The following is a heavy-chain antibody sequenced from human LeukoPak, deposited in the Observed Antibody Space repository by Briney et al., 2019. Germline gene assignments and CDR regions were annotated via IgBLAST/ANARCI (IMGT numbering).Heavy chain of an antibody. CDR2: ISSSSSYI. Sequence: GGSLRLSCAASGFTFSSYSMNWVRQAPGKGLEWVSSISSSSSYIYYADSAKGRFTISRDNAKNSLYLQMNSLRAEDTAVYYCARSRGAMTGYYDAFDIWGQGTMVTVSS. D-gene: IGHD3-9*01. J-gene: IGHJ3*02. CDR3: ARSRGAMTGYYDAFDI. V-gene: IGHV3-21*01. CDR1: GFTFSSYS.